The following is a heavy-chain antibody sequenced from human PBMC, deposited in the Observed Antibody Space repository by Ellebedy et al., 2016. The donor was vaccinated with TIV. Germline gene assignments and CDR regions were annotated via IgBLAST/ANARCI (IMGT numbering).Heavy chain of an antibody. J-gene: IGHJ4*02. CDR2: VYYSGST. D-gene: IGHD3-3*01. Sequence: MPSETLSLTCTVSGVSVTSSSYYWGWIRQSPGKGLEWIGTVYYSGSTYYNPSLESRVSISVDSSKNQFSLKLSSVTAADTAVYYCARCSIWSGLDYWGQGTLVTVSS. V-gene: IGHV4-39*01. CDR1: GVSVTSSSYY. CDR3: ARCSIWSGLDY.